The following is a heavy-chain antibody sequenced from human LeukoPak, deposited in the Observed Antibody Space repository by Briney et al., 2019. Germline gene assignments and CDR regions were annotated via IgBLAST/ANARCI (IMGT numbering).Heavy chain of an antibody. D-gene: IGHD3-10*01. V-gene: IGHV1-18*04. CDR3: ARVDRLLWFGEFYGMDV. J-gene: IGHJ6*04. CDR2: ISAYNGNT. Sequence: ASVKVSCKASGYTFTSYGISWVRQAPGQGLEWMGWISAYNGNTNYAQKLQGRVTMTTDTSTSTAYMELRSLRSDDTDVYYCARVDRLLWFGEFYGMDVWGKGNTVPVSS. CDR1: GYTFTSYG.